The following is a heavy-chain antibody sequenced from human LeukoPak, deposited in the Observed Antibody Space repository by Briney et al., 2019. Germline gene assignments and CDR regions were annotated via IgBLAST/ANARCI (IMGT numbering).Heavy chain of an antibody. Sequence: PGGSLRLSCAASGFSVSSNYMSWVRQAPRKGLEWVPVMSSGGSTYYADSVKGRFTISRDNSKNTLYLQMNSLRAEDTAVYYCARPRSTNYYYYGMDVWGQGTTVTVSS. CDR2: MSSGGST. CDR1: GFSVSSNY. CDR3: ARPRSTNYYYYGMDV. J-gene: IGHJ6*02. D-gene: IGHD2-2*01. V-gene: IGHV3-53*01.